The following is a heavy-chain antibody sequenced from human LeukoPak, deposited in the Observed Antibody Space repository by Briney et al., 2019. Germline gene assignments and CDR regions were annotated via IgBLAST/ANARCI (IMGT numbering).Heavy chain of an antibody. CDR1: GGSISSSSYY. CDR3: ARVEYDYVWGSYRGHDY. CDR2: IYYSGST. D-gene: IGHD3-16*02. Sequence: PSETLSLTCTVSGGSISSSSYYWGWIRQPPGKGLEWIGSIYYSGSTYYNPSLKSRVTISVDTSKSQFSLKLSSVTAADTAVYYCARVEYDYVWGSYRGHDYWGQGTLVTVSS. J-gene: IGHJ4*02. V-gene: IGHV4-39*07.